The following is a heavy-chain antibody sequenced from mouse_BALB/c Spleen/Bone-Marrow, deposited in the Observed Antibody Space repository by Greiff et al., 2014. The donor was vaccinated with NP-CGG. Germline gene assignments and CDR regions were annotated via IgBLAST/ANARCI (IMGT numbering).Heavy chain of an antibody. V-gene: IGHV1S127*01. CDR3: TNYYRSFAY. CDR2: IDPSDSYT. J-gene: IGHJ3*01. CDR1: GYTFTSYW. D-gene: IGHD2-14*01. Sequence: VQLQQSGAELVKPGASVKMSCKASGYTFTSYWMHWVKQRPGQGLEWIGVIDPSDSYTSYNQKFKGKATLTVDTSSSTAYMQLSSLTSEDSAVYYCTNYYRSFAYWGQGTLVTVSA.